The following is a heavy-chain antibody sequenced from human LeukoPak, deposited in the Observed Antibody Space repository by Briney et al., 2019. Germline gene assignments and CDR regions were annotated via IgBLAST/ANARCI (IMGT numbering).Heavy chain of an antibody. J-gene: IGHJ6*03. Sequence: ASVKVSCKASGYTVTTYGINWVRQAPGQGLEWMGWISAYSGHTKYVQRLQGGVTMTPETSTNTAYMQLASLRAAHTAVYHCWRGASTVTTRGDYYYYMDVWGEGTTVIVSS. CDR1: GYTVTTYG. V-gene: IGHV1-18*01. D-gene: IGHD4-17*01. CDR3: WRGASTVTTRGDYYYYMDV. CDR2: ISAYSGHT.